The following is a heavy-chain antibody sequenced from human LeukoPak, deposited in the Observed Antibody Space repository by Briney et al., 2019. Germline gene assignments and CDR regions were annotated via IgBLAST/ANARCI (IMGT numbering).Heavy chain of an antibody. CDR1: GFTLGDYA. CDR3: SRGVIVGTTRDY. D-gene: IGHD1-26*01. V-gene: IGHV3-49*04. Sequence: GGSLRLSCTASGFTLGDYAMSWVRQAPGKGLEWVSLIRSKPYGGTTEYAASVKGRFTISRDDSKSTAYLQMDSLKTEDTAVYYCSRGVIVGTTRDYWGQGTLVTVSS. CDR2: IRSKPYGGTT. J-gene: IGHJ4*02.